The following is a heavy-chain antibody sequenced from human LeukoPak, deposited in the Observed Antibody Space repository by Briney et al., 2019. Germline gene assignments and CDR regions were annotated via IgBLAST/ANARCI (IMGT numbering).Heavy chain of an antibody. CDR1: GGSISSHY. J-gene: IGHJ4*02. Sequence: SETLSLTCTVSGGSISSHYWNWIRQPAGKGLEWIGHIYSSGNTNYNPSLKSRVTMPVDTSKNQFSLKLRSVTAADTAVYYCARDSHWGVPFDYWGQGTLVTVSS. CDR3: ARDSHWGVPFDY. CDR2: IYSSGNT. D-gene: IGHD7-27*01. V-gene: IGHV4-4*07.